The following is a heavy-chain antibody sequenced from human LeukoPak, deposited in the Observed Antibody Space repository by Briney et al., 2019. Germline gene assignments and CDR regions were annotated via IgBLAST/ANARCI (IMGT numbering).Heavy chain of an antibody. Sequence: ASVKVSCKASGYTFTSYAMNWVRQAPGQGLEWMGWINTNTGNPTYAQGLTGRFVFSLDTSVSTAYLQISSLKAEDTAVYYCARGGYCSSTSCLSPYYYYYMDVWGKGTTVTVSS. CDR1: GYTFTSYA. J-gene: IGHJ6*03. CDR2: INTNTGNP. D-gene: IGHD2-2*01. CDR3: ARGGYCSSTSCLSPYYYYYMDV. V-gene: IGHV7-4-1*02.